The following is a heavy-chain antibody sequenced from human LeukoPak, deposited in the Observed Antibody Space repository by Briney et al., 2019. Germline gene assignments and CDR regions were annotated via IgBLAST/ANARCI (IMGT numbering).Heavy chain of an antibody. CDR1: GFAFNNYA. J-gene: IGHJ4*02. D-gene: IGHD1-26*01. CDR2: INDNGGQR. V-gene: IGHV3-23*01. Sequence: GGSLRLSCAVSGFAFNNYAMTWVRQAPGKGLEWVSNINDNGGQRHYADSVKGRFTISRDNSKNTLFLQMDSLRAEDTAVYYCAKTQWKVGATDYFDYWGQGILVTVSS. CDR3: AKTQWKVGATDYFDY.